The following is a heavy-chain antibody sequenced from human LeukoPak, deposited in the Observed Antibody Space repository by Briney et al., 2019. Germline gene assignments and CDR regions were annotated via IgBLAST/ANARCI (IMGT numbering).Heavy chain of an antibody. CDR1: GFTFSSYG. Sequence: PGGSLRLSCAASGFTFSSYGMHWVRQAPGKGLEWVAVISYDGSNKYYADPVKGRFTISRDNAKNTLYLQMNSLRAEDTAVYYCARDLAAAGTLWGQGTLVTVSS. J-gene: IGHJ4*02. V-gene: IGHV3-30*03. CDR3: ARDLAAAGTL. D-gene: IGHD6-13*01. CDR2: ISYDGSNK.